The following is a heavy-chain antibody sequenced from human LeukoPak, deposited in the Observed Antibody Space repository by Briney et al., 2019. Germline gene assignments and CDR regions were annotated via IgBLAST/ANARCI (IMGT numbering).Heavy chain of an antibody. J-gene: IGHJ6*03. D-gene: IGHD6-19*01. Sequence: ASVKVSCKASGYTFTSYGISWVRQAPGQGLEWMGGIIPIFSTANYAQKLQGRVTMTTDTSTSTAYMELRSLRSDDTAVYYCARGGGIAVAGDYYYYMDVWGKGTTVTVSS. CDR2: IIPIFSTA. V-gene: IGHV1-18*01. CDR1: GYTFTSYG. CDR3: ARGGGIAVAGDYYYYMDV.